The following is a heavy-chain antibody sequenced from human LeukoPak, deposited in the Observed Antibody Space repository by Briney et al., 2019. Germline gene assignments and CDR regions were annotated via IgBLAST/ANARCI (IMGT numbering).Heavy chain of an antibody. CDR1: GFTFSSYW. J-gene: IGHJ3*02. D-gene: IGHD4-17*01. Sequence: PGESLRLSCAASGFTFSSYWMHWVRQAPGKGLVWVSRMNSDGTYTHYADSVKGRFTISRDNAKNTVYLQMNSLRAEDMAPDYCVRGRDHYAWDALDIWGQGTMVTVSS. CDR2: MNSDGTYT. V-gene: IGHV3-74*01. CDR3: VRGRDHYAWDALDI.